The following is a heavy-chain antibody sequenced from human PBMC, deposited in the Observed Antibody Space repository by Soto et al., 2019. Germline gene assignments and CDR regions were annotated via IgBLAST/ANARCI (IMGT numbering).Heavy chain of an antibody. CDR1: GFTFSDHY. CDR3: ARGRLTDYYYGVDV. D-gene: IGHD3-10*01. V-gene: IGHV3-11*06. Sequence: QVQLLESGGGLVRPGGPLRLSCAASGFTFSDHYMSWIRQAPGKGLEWISYISSSGSFTNYADSVKGRFTISRDNCKKSLYLQMNNLTAEDTALYSCARGRLTDYYYGVDVWGQGTAVTVS. CDR2: ISSSGSFT. J-gene: IGHJ6*02.